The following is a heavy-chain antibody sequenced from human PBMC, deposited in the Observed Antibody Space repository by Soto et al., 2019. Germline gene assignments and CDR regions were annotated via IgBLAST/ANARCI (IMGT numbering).Heavy chain of an antibody. CDR3: ARHIAAAGTYYYYGMDV. CDR2: IYYSGST. V-gene: IGHV4-39*01. CDR1: GGSISSSSYY. D-gene: IGHD6-13*01. Sequence: ASETLSLTCTVSGGSISSSSYYWGWIRQPPGKGLEWIGSIYYSGSTYYNPSLKSRVTISVDTSKNQFSLKLSSVTAADTAVYYCARHIAAAGTYYYYGMDVWGQGTTVTVSS. J-gene: IGHJ6*02.